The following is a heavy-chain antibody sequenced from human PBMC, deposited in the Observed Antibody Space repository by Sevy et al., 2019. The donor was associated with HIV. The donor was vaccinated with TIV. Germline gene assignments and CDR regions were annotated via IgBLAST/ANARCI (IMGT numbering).Heavy chain of an antibody. CDR1: GYSFTSHW. CDR2: IYPEDSET. Sequence: GESLKISCQGSGYSFTSHWIGWVRHMPGKGLEWMGIIYPEDSETRYSPSFQGQVTFSADKSISTAYLLSSSLKASDTAMYYCATSRSGYFDSSGYYIYWGQGTLVTVSS. D-gene: IGHD3-22*01. J-gene: IGHJ4*02. V-gene: IGHV5-51*01. CDR3: ATSRSGYFDSSGYYIY.